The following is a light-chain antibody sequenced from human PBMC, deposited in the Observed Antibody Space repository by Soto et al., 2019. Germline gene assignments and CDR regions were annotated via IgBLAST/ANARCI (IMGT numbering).Light chain of an antibody. CDR1: DSNIGSRP. CDR2: ANN. Sequence: QSVLTQPPSASGTPGQRVPISCSGSDSNIGSRPVNWYQQLPGTAPKLLIQANNQRPSGVPDRFSGSKSGTSASLAISGLQSEDEADYYCSAWDVSLNGRVFGGGTKLTVL. J-gene: IGLJ3*02. V-gene: IGLV1-44*01. CDR3: SAWDVSLNGRV.